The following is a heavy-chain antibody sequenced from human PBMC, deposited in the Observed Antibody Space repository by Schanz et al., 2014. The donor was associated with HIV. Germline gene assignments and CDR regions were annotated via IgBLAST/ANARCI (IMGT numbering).Heavy chain of an antibody. J-gene: IGHJ4*03. D-gene: IGHD3-3*01. CDR1: GFTLSKNA. Sequence: EVQLLESGGGLVQPGGSLKLSCAASGFTLSKNAMSWVRLGPGKGLEWVSGISISGDVTYYSDSVKGRFTISRDNSKNTVYLQMNSLSAADTAVYFCARARFGDWGQGTLVTVSS. V-gene: IGHV3-23*01. CDR2: ISISGDVT. CDR3: ARARFGD.